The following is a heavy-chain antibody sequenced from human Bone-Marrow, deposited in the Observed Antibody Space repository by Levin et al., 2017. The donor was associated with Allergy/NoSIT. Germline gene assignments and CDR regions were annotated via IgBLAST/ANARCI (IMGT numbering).Heavy chain of an antibody. D-gene: IGHD2-8*02. J-gene: IGHJ4*02. V-gene: IGHV3-23*01. CDR3: ARCFYNSGGFADFDY. CDR2: IYGGGDGT. Sequence: GESLKISCAVSGFTFSSYAMTWVRQAPGKGLEWVSGIYGGGDGTFYADSVKGRFTISRDNSENTLYLQMNSLRADDTAIYYCARCFYNSGGFADFDYWGQGTLVTVSS. CDR1: GFTFSSYA.